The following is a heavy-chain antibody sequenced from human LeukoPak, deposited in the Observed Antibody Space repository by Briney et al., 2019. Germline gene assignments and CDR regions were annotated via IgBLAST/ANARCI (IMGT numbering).Heavy chain of an antibody. CDR2: IYHSGST. V-gene: IGHV4-4*02. D-gene: IGHD6-13*01. CDR1: VGTISSSNC. CDR3: ARSSSWGSFDY. J-gene: IGHJ4*02. Sequence: SGTMYLTCAVSVGTISSSNCRSWVRQPPGKGLEWIGEIYHSGSTNYNPSLKSRVTISVDKSKNQFSLKLSSVTAADTAVYYCARSSSWGSFDYWGQGTLVTVSS.